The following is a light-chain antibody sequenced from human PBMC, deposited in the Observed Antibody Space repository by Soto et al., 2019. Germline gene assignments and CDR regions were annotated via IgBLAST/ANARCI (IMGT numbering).Light chain of an antibody. CDR2: EVN. Sequence: QSALTQPASLSGSPGQSITISCTGTSSDIGAYDYVSWFQQHPGKAPKLMISEVNNRPSGVSNRFSGSKSGNTAYLTISGLQAEDEADYYCTSYRSDSTPYVFGTGTKVTVL. V-gene: IGLV2-14*01. CDR1: SSDIGAYDY. CDR3: TSYRSDSTPYV. J-gene: IGLJ1*01.